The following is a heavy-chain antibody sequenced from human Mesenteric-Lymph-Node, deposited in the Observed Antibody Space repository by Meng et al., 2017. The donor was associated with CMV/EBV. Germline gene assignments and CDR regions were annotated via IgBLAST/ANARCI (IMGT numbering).Heavy chain of an antibody. D-gene: IGHD3-22*01. V-gene: IGHV3-23*01. CDR3: AKDRKGYYYDSSGYSH. CDR2: ISGSGGST. Sequence: GGFLRLSCAASGFTFSSYAMSWVRQAPGKGLEWVSAISGSGGSTYYADSVKGRFTISRDNSKNTLYLQMNSLRAEDTAVYYCAKDRKGYYYDSSGYSHWGQGTLVTVSS. CDR1: GFTFSSYA. J-gene: IGHJ4*02.